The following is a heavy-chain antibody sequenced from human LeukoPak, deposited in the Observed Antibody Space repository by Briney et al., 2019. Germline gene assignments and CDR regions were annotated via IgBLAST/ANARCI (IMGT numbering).Heavy chain of an antibody. V-gene: IGHV4-59*12. CDR2: IYYSRST. J-gene: IGHJ6*02. Sequence: SETLSLTCTVSGGSISGYYWSWIRQPAGKGLEWIGYIYYSRSTNYNPSLKSRVTISVDTSKNQFSLRLYSVTAADTAVYYCARAQGGGDYDSMDVWGQGTTVTVSS. D-gene: IGHD2-21*02. CDR3: ARAQGGGDYDSMDV. CDR1: GGSISGYY.